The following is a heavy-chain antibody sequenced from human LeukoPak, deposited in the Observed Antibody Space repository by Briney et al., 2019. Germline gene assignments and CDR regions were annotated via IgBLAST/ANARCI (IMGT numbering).Heavy chain of an antibody. J-gene: IGHJ5*02. CDR1: GYTFTGYY. D-gene: IGHD1-1*01. Sequence: GASVKVSCKASGYTFTGYYMHWVRQAPGQGLEWMGWINPNSGGTNYAQKFQGRVTMTRDTSISTAYMELSRLRSDDTAVYYCAQDLGVQLERRDWFDPWGQGTLVTVSS. CDR2: INPNSGGT. CDR3: AQDLGVQLERRDWFDP. V-gene: IGHV1-2*02.